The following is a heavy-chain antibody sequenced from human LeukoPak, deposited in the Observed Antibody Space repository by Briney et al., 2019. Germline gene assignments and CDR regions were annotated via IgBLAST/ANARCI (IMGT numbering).Heavy chain of an antibody. CDR1: GYTFTRYY. CDR3: ARERGAGYSYGYFPLDY. Sequence: ASVKVSCKASGYTFTRYYMHWVRQAPGQGLEWMGWINPNSGGTNYAQKFQGRVTMTRDTSISTAYMELSRLRSDDTAVYYCARERGAGYSYGYFPLDYWGQGTLVTVSS. J-gene: IGHJ4*02. D-gene: IGHD5-18*01. V-gene: IGHV1-2*02. CDR2: INPNSGGT.